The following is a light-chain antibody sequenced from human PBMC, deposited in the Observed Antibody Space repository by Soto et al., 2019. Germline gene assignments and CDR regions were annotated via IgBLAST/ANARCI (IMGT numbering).Light chain of an antibody. CDR2: WAS. V-gene: IGKV4-1*01. Sequence: DLVMTSSPDSLAVSLGERATINCKSSQSIFYSSNNKNYLAWYQQKPGQPPKLLIYWASTRESGVPDRFSGSGSGTEFTLTISSLQSEDFAVYYCQQYIRWPLTFGGGTKVDIK. J-gene: IGKJ4*01. CDR1: QSIFYSSNNKNY. CDR3: QQYIRWPLT.